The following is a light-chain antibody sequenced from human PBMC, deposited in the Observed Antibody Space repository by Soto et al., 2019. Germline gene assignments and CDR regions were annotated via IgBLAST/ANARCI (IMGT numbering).Light chain of an antibody. Sequence: ETVMTQSPATLSVSPGERATLSCRASQSVSSNLAWYQQKPGQAPRLLIYDASTRATGIPARFSGSGSGTEFTLTSSSLQSEHFAVYYCQQYINSPGTFGQGTKVEIK. J-gene: IGKJ1*01. V-gene: IGKV3-15*01. CDR3: QQYINSPGT. CDR2: DAS. CDR1: QSVSSN.